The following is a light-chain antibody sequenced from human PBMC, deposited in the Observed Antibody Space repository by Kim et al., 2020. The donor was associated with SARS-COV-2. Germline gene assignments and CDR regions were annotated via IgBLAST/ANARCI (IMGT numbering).Light chain of an antibody. CDR3: QQSFSFPRT. V-gene: IGKV1-39*01. CDR1: QTINSL. Sequence: DILMTQSPSSLSASVGDRVTITCRASQTINSLLNWYQQKPGKAPKLLIYATYSLQSGVPSRFRGSGSGTDFSLTISSLQPEDFATYYCQQSFSFPRTFGGGTKVDIK. CDR2: ATY. J-gene: IGKJ4*01.